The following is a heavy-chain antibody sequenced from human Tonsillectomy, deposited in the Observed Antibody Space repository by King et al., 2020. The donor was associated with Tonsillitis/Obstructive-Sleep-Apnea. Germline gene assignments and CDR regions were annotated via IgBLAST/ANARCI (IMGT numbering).Heavy chain of an antibody. D-gene: IGHD2-8*01. CDR2: ISHSGST. Sequence: VQLQQWGAGLLRPSETLSLTCAVYGGSFSGYYWSWIRQPPGKGLEWIWEISHSGSTSYNPSLKSRVTISLDMSKNQFSLKLTSVTAADTAVYYCARGAQWGYWGQGTLVTVSS. CDR1: GGSFSGYY. V-gene: IGHV4-34*01. CDR3: ARGAQWGY. J-gene: IGHJ4*02.